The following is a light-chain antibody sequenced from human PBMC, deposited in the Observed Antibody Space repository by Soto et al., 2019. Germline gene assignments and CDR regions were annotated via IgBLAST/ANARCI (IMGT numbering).Light chain of an antibody. CDR1: QSISTW. CDR2: DAS. Sequence: DIQLTQSPSTLSASVGDRVTITCRATQSISTWLAWYQQKPGKVPDLLIYDASSLQSGVPSRFSGSGSGTDFTLTISSLESEDSGIYYCQQRYKWLTFGGGTKVDIK. J-gene: IGKJ4*01. V-gene: IGKV1-5*01. CDR3: QQRYKWLT.